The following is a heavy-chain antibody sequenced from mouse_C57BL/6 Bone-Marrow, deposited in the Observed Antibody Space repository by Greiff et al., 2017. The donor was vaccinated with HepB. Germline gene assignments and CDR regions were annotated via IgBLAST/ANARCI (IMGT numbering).Heavy chain of an antibody. V-gene: IGHV1-50*01. CDR2: IDPSDSYT. J-gene: IGHJ4*01. CDR3: AREDYYGSMDY. Sequence: QVQLQQPGAELVKPGASVKLSCKASGYTFTSYWMQWVKQRPGQGLEWIGEIDPSDSYTNYNQKFKGKATLTVDTSSSTAYMQLSSLTSEDSAVYYCAREDYYGSMDYWGQGTSVTVSS. CDR1: GYTFTSYW. D-gene: IGHD1-1*01.